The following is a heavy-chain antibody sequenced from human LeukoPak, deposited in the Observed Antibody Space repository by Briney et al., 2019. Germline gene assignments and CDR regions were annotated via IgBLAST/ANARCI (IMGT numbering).Heavy chain of an antibody. D-gene: IGHD3-22*01. CDR3: AKVLSGYYYFDY. CDR1: GFTFSSYA. CDR2: ISGSGGST. J-gene: IGHJ4*02. Sequence: GGSLRLSCAASGFTFSSYAMSWVRQAPGKGLEWVSVISGSGGSTYCADSVKGRFTISRDNSKNTLYLQMNSLRAEDTAVYYCAKVLSGYYYFDYWGQGTLVTVSS. V-gene: IGHV3-23*01.